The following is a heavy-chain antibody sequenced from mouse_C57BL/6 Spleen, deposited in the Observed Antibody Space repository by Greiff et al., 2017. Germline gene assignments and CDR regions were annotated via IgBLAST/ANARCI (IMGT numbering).Heavy chain of an antibody. Sequence: VHVKQSGPELVKPGASVKISCKASGYSFTGYYMNWVKQSPEKSLEWIGEINPSTGGTTYNQKFKAKATLTVDKSSSTAYMQLKSLTSEDSAVYYCASPYYYGSSWYFDVWGTGTTVTVSS. D-gene: IGHD1-1*01. J-gene: IGHJ1*03. CDR2: INPSTGGT. V-gene: IGHV1-42*01. CDR1: GYSFTGYY. CDR3: ASPYYYGSSWYFDV.